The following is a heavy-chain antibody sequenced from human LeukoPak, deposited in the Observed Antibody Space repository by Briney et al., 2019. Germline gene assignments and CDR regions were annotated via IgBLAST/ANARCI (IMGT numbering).Heavy chain of an antibody. Sequence: GGSLRLSCAASGFTFSSYGMHWVRQAPGKGLKWVAFIRYDGGNKYYADSVKGRFTISRDNSKNTLYLQMNSLRAEDTAVYYCAKDLIPNPVRGVQFFDAFDIWGQGTMVTVSS. CDR1: GFTFSSYG. CDR3: AKDLIPNPVRGVQFFDAFDI. D-gene: IGHD3-22*01. J-gene: IGHJ3*02. CDR2: IRYDGGNK. V-gene: IGHV3-30*02.